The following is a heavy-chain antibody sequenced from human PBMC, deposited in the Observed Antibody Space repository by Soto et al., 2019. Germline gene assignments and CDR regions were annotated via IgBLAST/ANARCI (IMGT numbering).Heavy chain of an antibody. V-gene: IGHV3-48*02. Sequence: EVQLVESGGGLVQPGGSLRLSCAASGFTFSSYSMNWVRQAPGKGLEWVSYISSSSRTIYYADSVKGRVTMSRDNAKNSLYLQMNSLRDDDTAVYYCARVDSVDYWGQGTLVTVSS. CDR2: ISSSSRTI. CDR1: GFTFSSYS. CDR3: ARVDSVDY. J-gene: IGHJ4*02. D-gene: IGHD3-10*01.